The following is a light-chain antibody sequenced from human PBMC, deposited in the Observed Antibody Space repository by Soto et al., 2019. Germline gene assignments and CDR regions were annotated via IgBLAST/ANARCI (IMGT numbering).Light chain of an antibody. CDR2: GAS. Sequence: EIVLTQSPDTLSLSTGERATLSCRASQSVSSSSLAWYQQKPGQAPRLLIYGASSRATGIPDRFSGSGSGTDFTLTISRLEPADFAVYYCQQYGSSPLTFGGGTKVDIK. J-gene: IGKJ4*01. V-gene: IGKV3-20*01. CDR1: QSVSSSS. CDR3: QQYGSSPLT.